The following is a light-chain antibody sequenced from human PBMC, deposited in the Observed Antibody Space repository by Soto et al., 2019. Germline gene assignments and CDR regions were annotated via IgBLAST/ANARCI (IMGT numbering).Light chain of an antibody. V-gene: IGKV3-11*01. J-gene: IGKJ5*01. Sequence: EIVLTHSPATLSLSPGERATLSCSASQSVNIYLAWYQQKPGQAPRLLIYDASNRATGIPARFSGSGSGTDFTLTISSLEPEDFAVYYCQQRGDWPPITFGQGTRLEI. CDR3: QQRGDWPPIT. CDR1: QSVNIY. CDR2: DAS.